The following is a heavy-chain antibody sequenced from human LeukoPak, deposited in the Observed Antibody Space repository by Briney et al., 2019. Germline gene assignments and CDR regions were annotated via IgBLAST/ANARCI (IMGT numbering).Heavy chain of an antibody. J-gene: IGHJ4*02. V-gene: IGHV4-34*01. CDR3: ARTRITIFGVAKSRFDY. CDR2: INHSGST. D-gene: IGHD3-3*01. CDR1: GGSFSGYY. Sequence: SETLSLTCAVYGGSFSGYYWSWIRQPPRKGLEWIGEINHSGSTNYNPSLKSRVTISVDTSKNQFSLKLSSVTAADTAVYYCARTRITIFGVAKSRFDYWGQGTLVTVSS.